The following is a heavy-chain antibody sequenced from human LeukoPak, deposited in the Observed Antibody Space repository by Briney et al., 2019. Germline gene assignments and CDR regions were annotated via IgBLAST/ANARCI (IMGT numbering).Heavy chain of an antibody. CDR1: GVSTSSYY. CDR2: IYYSGST. D-gene: IGHD1-26*01. Sequence: PSETLSLTCTVSGVSTSSYYRSWIRQPPGKGLEWIGYIYYSGSTNYNPSLKSRVTISVDTSKNQFSLKLSSVTAADTAVYYCARSASGNYYLHYWGQGTLVTVSS. V-gene: IGHV4-59*01. CDR3: ARSASGNYYLHY. J-gene: IGHJ4*02.